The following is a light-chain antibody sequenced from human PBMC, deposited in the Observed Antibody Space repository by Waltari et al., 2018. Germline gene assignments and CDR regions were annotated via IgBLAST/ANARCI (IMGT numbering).Light chain of an antibody. CDR1: QSLLHRNGHNY. J-gene: IGKJ1*01. V-gene: IGKV2-28*01. CDR3: MQSLQALWT. CDR2: LGS. Sequence: DIVVTQSPLSLSVTPGEPASLSCRSSQSLLHRNGHNYLDWYLQKPGQSPQLLIYLGSNRASGVPDKFSGSGSGTDFTLKISRVEAEDVGVYYCMQSLQALWTFGQGTKVEIK.